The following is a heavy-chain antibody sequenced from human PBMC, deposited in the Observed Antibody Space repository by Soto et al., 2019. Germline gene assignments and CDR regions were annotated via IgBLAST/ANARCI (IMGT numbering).Heavy chain of an antibody. J-gene: IGHJ4*02. CDR3: SHRNSDWYGFDS. V-gene: IGHV2-5*01. Sequence: SGPTLVNPTQTLTLTCTFSGLSLSTSGEGVGWIRQPPGKALEWLALIYWNDDRRYSPSLKSRLTITKDTSRNQVVLTMTNMDPVDTASYFCSHRNSDWYGFDSWGQGALVTVSS. CDR1: GLSLSTSGEG. CDR2: IYWNDDR. D-gene: IGHD3-9*01.